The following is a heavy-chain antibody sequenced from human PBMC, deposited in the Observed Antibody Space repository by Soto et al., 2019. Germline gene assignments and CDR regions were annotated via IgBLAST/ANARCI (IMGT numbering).Heavy chain of an antibody. CDR2: VYYSGST. Sequence: SETLSLTCTVSGGSISSYYWSWIRQPPGKGLEWIGYVYYSGSTNYNPSLKGRVTISVDTSKNQFSLKLSSVTAADTAVYYCARSVVVAASWFDPWGQGTLVT. CDR3: ARSVVVAASWFDP. V-gene: IGHV4-59*08. J-gene: IGHJ5*02. D-gene: IGHD2-15*01. CDR1: GGSISSYY.